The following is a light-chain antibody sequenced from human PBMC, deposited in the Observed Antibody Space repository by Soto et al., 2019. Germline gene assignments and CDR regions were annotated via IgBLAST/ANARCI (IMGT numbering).Light chain of an antibody. CDR2: DAS. CDR1: QSVSSY. J-gene: IGKJ5*01. CDR3: QQRSNWTRGIS. Sequence: EIVLAQSPATLSLSPGERATLSCRASQSVSSYLAWYQQKPGQAPRLLIYDASNRATGIPARFSGSGSGTDFPLTLSSLEPEDFAIYYCQQRSNWTRGISFGQGTRLEIK. V-gene: IGKV3-11*01.